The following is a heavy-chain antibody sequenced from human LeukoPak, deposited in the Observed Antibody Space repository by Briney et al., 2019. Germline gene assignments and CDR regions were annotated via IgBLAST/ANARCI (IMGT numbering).Heavy chain of an antibody. V-gene: IGHV3-74*01. CDR3: ATLSYCRGDC. CDR1: GFIFSAYY. D-gene: IGHD2-21*01. J-gene: IGHJ4*02. CDR2: INTDGSST. Sequence: GGSLRLSCAASGFIFSAYYMHWVRQVPGKGLVWVSRINTDGSSTAYADSVKGRFTISRDNAKNTLYLQMNSLRDEDTAVYYCATLSYCRGDCWGQGTLVTVSS.